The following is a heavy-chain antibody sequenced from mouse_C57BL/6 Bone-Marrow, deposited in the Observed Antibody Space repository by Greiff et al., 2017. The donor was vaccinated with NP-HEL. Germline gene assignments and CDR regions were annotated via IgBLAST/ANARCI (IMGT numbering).Heavy chain of an antibody. CDR3: ASHGHYDYGSSPFAY. CDR1: GYTFTDYY. CDR2: INPYNGGN. J-gene: IGHJ3*01. Sequence: LQQSGPVLVTTGASVKMSCKASGYTFTDYYMIWVPQSQGKSLEWFGVINPYNGGNSYNQKFKGKATLTVDKSSSTADMELHSLTSEDSAVYYCASHGHYDYGSSPFAYWGQGTLVTVSA. D-gene: IGHD1-1*01. V-gene: IGHV1-19*01.